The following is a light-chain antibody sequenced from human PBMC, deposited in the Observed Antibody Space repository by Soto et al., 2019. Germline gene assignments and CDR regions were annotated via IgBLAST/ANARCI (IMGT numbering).Light chain of an antibody. CDR3: SAYTSSSTRV. V-gene: IGLV2-14*03. CDR2: EVS. J-gene: IGLJ1*01. CDR1: SSDVGAYDF. Sequence: QSVLTQPASVSGSPGQSITISCTGNSSDVGAYDFVSWYQQHPDKAPKLMIYEVSNRPSGVSNRFSGSKSVNTATLTISGLQVEDEADYYCSAYTSSSTRVFGTGTKVTVL.